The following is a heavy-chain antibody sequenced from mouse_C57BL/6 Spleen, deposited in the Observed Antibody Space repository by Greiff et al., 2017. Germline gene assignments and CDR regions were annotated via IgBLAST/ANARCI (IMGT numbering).Heavy chain of an antibody. CDR3: TPIFDY. Sequence: VQLQQSGAELVRPGASVTLSCKASGYTFTDYEMHWVKQTPVHGLEWIGAIEPETGGTAYNQKFKGKAILTADKSSSTAYMELRSLTSEDSAVYYCTPIFDYWGQGTTLTVSS. CDR1: GYTFTDYE. J-gene: IGHJ2*01. V-gene: IGHV1-15*01. CDR2: IEPETGGT.